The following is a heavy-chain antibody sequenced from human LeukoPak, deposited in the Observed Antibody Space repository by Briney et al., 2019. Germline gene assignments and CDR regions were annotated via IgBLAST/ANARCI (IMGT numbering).Heavy chain of an antibody. CDR3: ARGERRTQKIDP. D-gene: IGHD1-1*01. J-gene: IGHJ5*02. CDR1: GYTFTSYD. V-gene: IGHV1-8*01. Sequence: ASAKVSCKAPGYTFTSYDINWVRQAPGQGVGWVGWMNPNSGNTGYAQKFQGRVTMTRNTSISTAYMELSSLRSEDTAVYYCARGERRTQKIDPWGQGTLVTVSS. CDR2: MNPNSGNT.